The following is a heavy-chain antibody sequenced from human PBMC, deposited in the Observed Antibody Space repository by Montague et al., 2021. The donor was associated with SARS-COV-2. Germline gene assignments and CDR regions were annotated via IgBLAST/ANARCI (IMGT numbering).Heavy chain of an antibody. CDR3: AKDRIVVVVAALFDP. D-gene: IGHD2-15*01. J-gene: IGHJ5*02. Sequence: SLRLSYAASGFTFSSYAISWVRQAPGKGLEWVSAISGSGGSTYYADSVKGRFTISRDNSKNTLYLQMNSLRAEDTAVYYCAKDRIVVVVAALFDPWGQGTLVTVSS. CDR1: GFTFSSYA. CDR2: ISGSGGST. V-gene: IGHV3-23*01.